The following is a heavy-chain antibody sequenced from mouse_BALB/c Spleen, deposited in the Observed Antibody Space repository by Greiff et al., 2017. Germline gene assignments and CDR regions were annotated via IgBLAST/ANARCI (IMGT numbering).Heavy chain of an antibody. D-gene: IGHD1-1*01. CDR2: INPSSGYT. J-gene: IGHJ2*01. V-gene: IGHV1-4*01. CDR3: ARDITTVSYFDY. Sequence: QVQLQQSGAELARPGASVKMSCKASGYTFTSYTMHWVKQRPGQGLDWIGYINPSSGYTNYNQKFKDKATLTADKSSSTAYMQLSSLTSEDSAVDYCARDITTVSYFDYWGQGTTLTVSS. CDR1: GYTFTSYT.